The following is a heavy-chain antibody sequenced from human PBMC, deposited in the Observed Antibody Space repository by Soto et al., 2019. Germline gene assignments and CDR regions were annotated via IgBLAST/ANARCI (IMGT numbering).Heavy chain of an antibody. D-gene: IGHD3-3*01. CDR1: DFTFSNAW. CDR3: TTGQSVDDFWSGDLHDAFDI. V-gene: IGHV3-15*07. CDR2: IKSKTDGGTT. Sequence: EVQLVESGGDLVKPGGSLRLSCAASDFTFSNAWMNWVRQAPGKGLEWVGRIKSKTDGGTTDYAAPVKGRFTISRDDSKNTLYLQMNSLKTEDTAVYYCTTGQSVDDFWSGDLHDAFDIWGQGTMVTVSS. J-gene: IGHJ3*02.